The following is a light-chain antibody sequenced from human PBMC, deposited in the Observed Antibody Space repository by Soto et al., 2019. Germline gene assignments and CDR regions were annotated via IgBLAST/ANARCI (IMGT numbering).Light chain of an antibody. CDR2: GAS. J-gene: IGKJ1*01. Sequence: EIVLTQSPGTLSLSTGERATLSCRASQSVSSSYLAWYQQKPGQAPRLLIYGASSRATGIPDRFSGSGSGTDFTLTIRRLEPEDFAVYFCQQYGSSPWTFGQGAKVDI. V-gene: IGKV3-20*01. CDR3: QQYGSSPWT. CDR1: QSVSSSY.